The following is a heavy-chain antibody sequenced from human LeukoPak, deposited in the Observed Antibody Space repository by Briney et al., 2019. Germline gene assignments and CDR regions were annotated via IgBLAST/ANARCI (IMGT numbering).Heavy chain of an antibody. Sequence: PGGSLRLSCAASGFTFSSYEMHWVRQAPGKGLEWVSYISSSSSYIYYADSVKGRFTISRDNAKKSLYLQVNSLRAEDTTVYYCARAAPTRTLIGSGADYWGQGTLVTVSS. J-gene: IGHJ4*02. D-gene: IGHD3-22*01. V-gene: IGHV3-21*05. CDR2: ISSSSSYI. CDR1: GFTFSSYE. CDR3: ARAAPTRTLIGSGADY.